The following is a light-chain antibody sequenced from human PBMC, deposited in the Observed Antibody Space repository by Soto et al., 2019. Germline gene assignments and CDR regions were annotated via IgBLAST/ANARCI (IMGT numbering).Light chain of an antibody. CDR3: QQRASLFT. CDR2: DAS. CDR1: QSVSNTD. V-gene: IGKV3D-20*02. J-gene: IGKJ4*01. Sequence: VLTQSPGTLSLSPGERATLSCRASQSVSNTDLAWYQQKPGQAPRLLIYDASNRATGIPARFSGSGSGTDFTLTISSLQPEDFAVYYCQQRASLFTFGGGTKVDIK.